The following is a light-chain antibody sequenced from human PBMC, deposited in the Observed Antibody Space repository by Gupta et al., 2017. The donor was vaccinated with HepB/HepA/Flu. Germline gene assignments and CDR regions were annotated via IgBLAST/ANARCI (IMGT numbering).Light chain of an antibody. CDR1: QSVSSSY. J-gene: IGKJ4*01. CDR2: GAS. CDR3: QQDGSSRSS. Sequence: ELVLTQSPGTLSLSPGERATLSCRASQSVSSSYLAWYQQKPGQAPRLLIYGASSRATGIPDRFSGSGSGTDFTLTISRLEPEDFAVYYCQQDGSSRSSFGGGTKVEIK. V-gene: IGKV3-20*01.